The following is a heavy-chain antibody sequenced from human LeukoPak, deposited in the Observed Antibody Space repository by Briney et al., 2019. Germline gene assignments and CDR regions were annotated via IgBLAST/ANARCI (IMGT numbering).Heavy chain of an antibody. CDR3: TRRVGGTPDY. CDR1: GFTFNTYV. Sequence: GGSLRLSCAASGFTFNTYVMTWVRQAPGKGLGWVSAISYDGGRTDYADSVKGRFTISRDNSKNTLYLQMNSLRVEDTALYYCTRRVGGTPDYWGLGTLVTVSS. J-gene: IGHJ4*02. D-gene: IGHD1-26*01. CDR2: ISYDGGRT. V-gene: IGHV3-23*01.